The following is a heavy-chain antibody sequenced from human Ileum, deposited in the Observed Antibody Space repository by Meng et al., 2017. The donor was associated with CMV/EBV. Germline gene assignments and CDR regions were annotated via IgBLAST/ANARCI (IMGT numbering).Heavy chain of an antibody. CDR2: ISSKSDYI. V-gene: IGHV3-21*01. CDR1: GFTFSPYS. D-gene: IGHD4/OR15-4a*01. J-gene: IGHJ4*01. Sequence: SGFTFSPYSMNWVRQAPGKGLEWVSAISSKSDYIFYADSVKGRFTVSRDNAKNSLYLQMNSLRDEDTAVYYCARGGANSGNDARVVDYWGHGTLVTVSS. CDR3: ARGGANSGNDARVVDY.